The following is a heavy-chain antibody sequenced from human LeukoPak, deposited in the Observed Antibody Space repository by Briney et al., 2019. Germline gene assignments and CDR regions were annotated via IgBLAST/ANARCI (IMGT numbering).Heavy chain of an antibody. CDR1: GYTFTSYA. Sequence: ASVKVSCKASGYTFTSYAMHWVRQAPGQRLEWMGWTNAGNGNTKYSQKFQGRVTITRDTSASTAYMELSSLRSEDTAVYYCARNYCSSTSCYYYSFDYWGQGTLVTVSS. V-gene: IGHV1-3*01. D-gene: IGHD2-2*01. CDR2: TNAGNGNT. J-gene: IGHJ4*02. CDR3: ARNYCSSTSCYYYSFDY.